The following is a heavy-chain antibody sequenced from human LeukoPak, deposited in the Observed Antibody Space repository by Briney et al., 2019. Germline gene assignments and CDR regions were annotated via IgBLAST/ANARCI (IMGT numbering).Heavy chain of an antibody. Sequence: GGSLRLSCAASGFTFSSYSMNWVRQAPGKGLEWVSSISSSSSYIYYADSVKGRFTISRDNAKNSLYLQMNSLRAEDTAVYYCAREPYYYDSSGYLGGYYFDYWGQGTLVTASS. CDR2: ISSSSSYI. J-gene: IGHJ4*02. CDR3: AREPYYYDSSGYLGGYYFDY. V-gene: IGHV3-21*01. CDR1: GFTFSSYS. D-gene: IGHD3-22*01.